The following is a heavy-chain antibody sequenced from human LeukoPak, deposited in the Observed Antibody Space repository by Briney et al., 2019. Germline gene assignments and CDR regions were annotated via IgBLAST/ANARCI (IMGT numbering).Heavy chain of an antibody. CDR1: GGSFSGYY. Sequence: SETLSLTCAVYGGSFSGYYWSWIRQPPGKGLEWIGEINHIGSTNYNPSLKSRVTISVDTSKNQFSLKLSSVTAADTAVYYCARKAAYYDILTGYGQKLYYFDYWGQGTLVTVSS. D-gene: IGHD3-9*01. CDR3: ARKAAYYDILTGYGQKLYYFDY. V-gene: IGHV4-34*01. J-gene: IGHJ4*02. CDR2: INHIGST.